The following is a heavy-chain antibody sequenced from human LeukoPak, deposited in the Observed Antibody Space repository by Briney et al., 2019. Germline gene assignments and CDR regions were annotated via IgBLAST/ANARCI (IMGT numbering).Heavy chain of an antibody. V-gene: IGHV1-8*01. J-gene: IGHJ4*01. D-gene: IGHD2-2*01. CDR3: ARDRVVPTQGRIPFDC. Sequence: ASVKVSCKASGYTFTSYDINWVRQATGQGLEWMGWINPNSGNTGYAQKFQGRVTMTRNTSISTAYMELSSLRSEDTAVYYCARDRVVPTQGRIPFDCWGHGTLVTVSS. CDR1: GYTFTSYD. CDR2: INPNSGNT.